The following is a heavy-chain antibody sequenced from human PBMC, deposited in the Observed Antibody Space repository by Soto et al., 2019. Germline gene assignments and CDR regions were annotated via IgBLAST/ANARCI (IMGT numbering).Heavy chain of an antibody. V-gene: IGHV2-26*01. Sequence: QVTLKESGPVLVKPTETLTLTCTVSGFSLSNARMGVSWIRQPPGKALEWLAHIFSNDEKSYSTSLKSRLTIAKDTSKSQVVLTMTNMYPLETATYYCARTLYISGWYLRPAFDIWGQGTMVTVSS. J-gene: IGHJ3*02. CDR3: ARTLYISGWYLRPAFDI. CDR1: GFSLSNARMG. D-gene: IGHD6-19*01. CDR2: IFSNDEK.